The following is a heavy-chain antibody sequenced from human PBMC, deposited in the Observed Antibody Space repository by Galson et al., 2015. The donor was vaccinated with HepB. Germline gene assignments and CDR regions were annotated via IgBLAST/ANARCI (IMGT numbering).Heavy chain of an antibody. J-gene: IGHJ4*02. CDR3: ARVGVGPDFDY. V-gene: IGHV3-11*01. CDR2: IGNRGGTM. CDR1: GFTFSDYY. Sequence: SLRLSCAASGFTFSDYYMSWIRQAPGKGLEWVSFIGNRGGTMYYADSMKGRFTISKDNAKNSPYLQMNTLRAEDTAVYYCARVGVGPDFDYWGRGTLVTVSS.